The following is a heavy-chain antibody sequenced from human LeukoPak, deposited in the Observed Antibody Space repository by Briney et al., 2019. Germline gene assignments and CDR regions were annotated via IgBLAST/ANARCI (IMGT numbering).Heavy chain of an antibody. V-gene: IGHV3-48*01. CDR3: ARSKRNGFDI. CDR2: ISSSSSTI. CDR1: GFTFSSYS. Sequence: SGGSLRLSCAASGFTFSSYSMNWVRQAPGKGLEWVSYISSSSSTIYYADSVKGRFTISRDNAMYSVYLQMNSLRAEDTAVYYCARSKRNGFDIWGQGTMVTVSS. J-gene: IGHJ3*02.